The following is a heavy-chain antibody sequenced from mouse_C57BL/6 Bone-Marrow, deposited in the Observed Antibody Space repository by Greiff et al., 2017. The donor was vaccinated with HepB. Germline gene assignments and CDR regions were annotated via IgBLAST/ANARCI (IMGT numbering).Heavy chain of an antibody. J-gene: IGHJ3*01. V-gene: IGHV14-2*01. Sequence: VQLQQSGAELVKPGASVKLSCTASGFNIKDYYMHWVKQRTEQGLEWIGRIDPEDGETKYAPNFQGKATITADTSSNTAYLQLSSLTSEDTAVYYCARDWDGFAYWGQGTLVTVSA. CDR3: ARDWDGFAY. CDR2: IDPEDGET. CDR1: GFNIKDYY. D-gene: IGHD4-1*01.